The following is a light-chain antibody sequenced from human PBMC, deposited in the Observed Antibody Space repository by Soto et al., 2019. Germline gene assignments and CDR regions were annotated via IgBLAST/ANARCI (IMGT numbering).Light chain of an antibody. V-gene: IGLV8-61*01. CDR3: VLYMGSGIWV. J-gene: IGLJ3*02. Sequence: VVTQEPSFSVSPGGTVTLTCGLSSGSVSTSYYPSWYQQTPGQAPRTLIYSTNTRSSGVPDRFSGSILGNKAALTITGAQADDESDYYCVLYMGSGIWVFGGGTQLTVL. CDR1: SGSVSTSYY. CDR2: STN.